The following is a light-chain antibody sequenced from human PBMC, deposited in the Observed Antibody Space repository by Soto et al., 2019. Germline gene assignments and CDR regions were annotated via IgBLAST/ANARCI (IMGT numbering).Light chain of an antibody. J-gene: IGKJ4*01. Sequence: EVVLTQSPGTLSLSPGERATLSCRASKSSSSGFLAWYQQKPGQAPRLLIYGASSRATGIPDRFSGSGSGTDFTLTISRLEPEDSAVYYCQLITFGGGTKVEIK. V-gene: IGKV3-20*01. CDR2: GAS. CDR1: KSSSSGF. CDR3: QLIT.